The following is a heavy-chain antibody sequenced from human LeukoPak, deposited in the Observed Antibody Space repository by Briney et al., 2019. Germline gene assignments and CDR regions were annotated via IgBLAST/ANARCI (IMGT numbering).Heavy chain of an antibody. CDR3: AKVSAVAGTGFDY. J-gene: IGHJ4*02. D-gene: IGHD6-19*01. CDR2: ISWNSGSI. CDR1: GFTFDDYA. Sequence: GGSLRLSCAASGFTFDDYAMHWVRQAPGKGLEWVSGISWNSGSIGYADSVKGRFTISRDNAKNSLYLQMNSLRAEDTALYHCAKVSAVAGTGFDYWGQGTLVTVSS. V-gene: IGHV3-9*01.